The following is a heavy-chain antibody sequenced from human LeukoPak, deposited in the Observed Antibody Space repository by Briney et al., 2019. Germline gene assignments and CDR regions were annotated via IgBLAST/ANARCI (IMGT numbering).Heavy chain of an antibody. V-gene: IGHV5-51*01. J-gene: IGHJ4*02. CDR1: GYSFTSYW. CDR3: ARLDCSGGSCYALDY. CDR2: IYPGDSDT. D-gene: IGHD2-15*01. Sequence: GESLKISCKGSGYSFTSYWIGWVRQMPGKGLERMGIIYPGDSDTRYSPSFQGQVTISADKSISTAYLQWSSLKASDTAMYYCARLDCSGGSCYALDYWGQGTLVTVSS.